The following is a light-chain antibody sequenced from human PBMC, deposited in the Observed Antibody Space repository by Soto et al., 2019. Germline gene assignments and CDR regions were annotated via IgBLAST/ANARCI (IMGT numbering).Light chain of an antibody. V-gene: IGKV3-15*01. CDR3: QQYNNWPPIT. CDR1: QSVSSSY. CDR2: GAS. Sequence: EIVMTQSPATLSVSPGERATLSCRASQSVSSSYLAWYQQKPGRAPRLLIYGASSRATGIPARFSGSGSGTEFTLTISSLQSEDFAVYYCQQYNNWPPITFGQGTRLENK. J-gene: IGKJ5*01.